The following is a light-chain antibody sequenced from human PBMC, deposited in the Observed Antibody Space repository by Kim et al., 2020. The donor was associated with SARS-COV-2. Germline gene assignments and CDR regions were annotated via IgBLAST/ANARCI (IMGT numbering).Light chain of an antibody. CDR3: QQYGSSFT. J-gene: IGKJ3*01. Sequence: EIVLTQSPGTLSLSPGERATLSCRASQSVSSSYLAWYQQKPGQAPRLLIYGASSRATGIPDRFSGSGSATDFTLTISRLEPEDFAVYYCQQYGSSFTFGPGTKVDIK. CDR1: QSVSSSY. CDR2: GAS. V-gene: IGKV3-20*01.